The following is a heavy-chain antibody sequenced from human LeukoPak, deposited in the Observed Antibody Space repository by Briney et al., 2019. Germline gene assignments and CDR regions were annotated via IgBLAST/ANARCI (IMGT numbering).Heavy chain of an antibody. CDR2: IWYDGSNK. CDR1: GFTFSSYG. D-gene: IGHD6-13*01. V-gene: IGHV3-33*01. J-gene: IGHJ4*02. CDR3: ARDAVYSSSWQYY. Sequence: GGSLRLSCAASGFTFSSYGMHWVRQAPGKGLEWVAVIWYDGSNKYYADSVKGRFTISRDNSKNTLYLQMNSLRAEDTAVYYCARDAVYSSSWQYYWGQGALVTVSS.